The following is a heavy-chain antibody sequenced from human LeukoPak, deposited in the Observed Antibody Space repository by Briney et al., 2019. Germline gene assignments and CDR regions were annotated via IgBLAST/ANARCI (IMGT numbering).Heavy chain of an antibody. Sequence: GGSLRLSCAASGFTFSSYAMSWVRQAPGKGLEWVSAISDSGGSTYYADSVKGRFTISRDNSKNTLYLQMNSLRAEDTAVYYCAREILEGYSSGFDYWGQGTLVHVSS. J-gene: IGHJ4*02. CDR2: ISDSGGST. V-gene: IGHV3-23*01. CDR3: AREILEGYSSGFDY. D-gene: IGHD6-19*01. CDR1: GFTFSSYA.